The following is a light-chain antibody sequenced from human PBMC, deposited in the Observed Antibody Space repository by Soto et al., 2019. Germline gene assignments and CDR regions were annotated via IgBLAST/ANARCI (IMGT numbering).Light chain of an antibody. J-gene: IGKJ4*01. Sequence: EIVMTQSPATLSVSPEEGATISCKASQNVYNNLAWYQQRPGQPPRLLIYDASTGATGISARFSGSGYGTEFTLTISSLQSEDFAVYFCQQCRNWPLTFGGGTKVDIK. V-gene: IGKV3-15*01. CDR3: QQCRNWPLT. CDR2: DAS. CDR1: QNVYNN.